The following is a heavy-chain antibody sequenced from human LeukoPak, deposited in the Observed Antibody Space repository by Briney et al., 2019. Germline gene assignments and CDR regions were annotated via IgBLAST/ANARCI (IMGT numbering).Heavy chain of an antibody. CDR2: IYTSGST. D-gene: IGHD4-23*01. Sequence: PSETLPLPRTVSGGSISSYYCSWIRQPAGKGLEWIGRIYTSGSTNYNPSLKSRVTISVDKSKNQFSLKLSSVTAADTAVYYCASQIISDYGGNSGDYYYMAVRGKGTTVTVSS. CDR3: ASQIISDYGGNSGDYYYMAV. J-gene: IGHJ6*03. CDR1: GGSISSYY. V-gene: IGHV4-4*07.